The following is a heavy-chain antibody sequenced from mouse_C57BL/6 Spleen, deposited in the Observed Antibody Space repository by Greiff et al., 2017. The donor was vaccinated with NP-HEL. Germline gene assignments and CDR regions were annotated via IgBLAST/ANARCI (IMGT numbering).Heavy chain of an antibody. CDR1: GFTFSSYA. Sequence: EVTLVESGGGLVKPGGSLKLSCAASGFTFSSYAMSWVRQTPEKRLEWVATISDGGSYTYYPDNVKGRFTISRDNAKNNLYLQMSHLKSEDTAMYYCARGYYGSSPHFDVWGTGTTVTVSS. J-gene: IGHJ1*03. D-gene: IGHD1-1*01. CDR3: ARGYYGSSPHFDV. CDR2: ISDGGSYT. V-gene: IGHV5-4*03.